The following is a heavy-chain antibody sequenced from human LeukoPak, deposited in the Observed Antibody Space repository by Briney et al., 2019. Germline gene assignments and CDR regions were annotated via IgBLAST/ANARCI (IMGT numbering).Heavy chain of an antibody. CDR1: GFAVSSND. CDR3: AELGITMIGGV. D-gene: IGHD3-10*02. J-gene: IGHJ6*04. V-gene: IGHV3-21*01. Sequence: GGSLRLSCAASGFAVSSNDMNWVRQAPGKGLEWVSFISSSSSYIYYADSVKGRYTISRDNAKDSLYLQMNSLRAEDTAVYYCAELGITMIGGVWGKGTTVTISS. CDR2: ISSSSSYI.